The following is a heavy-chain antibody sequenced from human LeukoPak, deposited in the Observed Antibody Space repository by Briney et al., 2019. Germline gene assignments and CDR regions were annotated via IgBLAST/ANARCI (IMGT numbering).Heavy chain of an antibody. Sequence: ASVKVSCKASGYTFTSYHIHWVRQAPGQGLEWMGIITPSNGFTTHAQKFQGRLTMTRDTSTSTVYMELNSLTSEDTAVYYCARASDSNWANYYYGLDVWGKGTTVTVSS. CDR1: GYTFTSYH. D-gene: IGHD6-13*01. V-gene: IGHV1-46*01. CDR2: ITPSNGFT. J-gene: IGHJ6*04. CDR3: ARASDSNWANYYYGLDV.